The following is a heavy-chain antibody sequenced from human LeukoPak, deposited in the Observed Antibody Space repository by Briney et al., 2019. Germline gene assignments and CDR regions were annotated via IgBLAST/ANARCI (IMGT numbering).Heavy chain of an antibody. V-gene: IGHV4-4*07. CDR2: FYNSGST. CDR1: GGSISGYY. Sequence: SETLSLTCTVSGGSISGYYWSWLRQPAGKGLEWIGRFYNSGSTKYNPSLKGRVTMSIDTSKNEFCLTLTSGTAADTAVYYCARDGPNWSLLWGQGTLGTVSS. J-gene: IGHJ4*02. CDR3: ARDGPNWSLL. D-gene: IGHD1-20*01.